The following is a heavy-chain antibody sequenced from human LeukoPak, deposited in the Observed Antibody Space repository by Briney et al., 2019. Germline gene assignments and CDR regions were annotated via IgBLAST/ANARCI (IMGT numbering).Heavy chain of an antibody. CDR2: LYYSGSL. CDR3: ARHRIVVTAIRPNWFDP. D-gene: IGHD2-21*02. CDR1: GRPISSSRYY. V-gene: IGHV4-39*01. J-gene: IGHJ5*02. Sequence: SDTLALTCTFSGRPISSSRYYWGWIPQPPGKGVEWIWSLYYSGSLHYNPSLKSRVTISVDTSKNQFSLKLSSVTAADTAVYYCARHRIVVTAIRPNWFDPSGQGALGTVSS.